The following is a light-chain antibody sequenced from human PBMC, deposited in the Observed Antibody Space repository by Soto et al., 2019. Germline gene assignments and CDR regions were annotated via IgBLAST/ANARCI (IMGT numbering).Light chain of an antibody. J-gene: IGKJ2*01. CDR3: QQYNNWPTYT. Sequence: EIVMTQSPATLSVSPGERATLSCRASQRVSSNLAWYQQKPGQAPRLLIYGASTRATGIPARFSGSGSGTEFTLTTSSLQSEDFAVNYCQQYNNWPTYTFGQGTKLEIK. CDR1: QRVSSN. V-gene: IGKV3-15*01. CDR2: GAS.